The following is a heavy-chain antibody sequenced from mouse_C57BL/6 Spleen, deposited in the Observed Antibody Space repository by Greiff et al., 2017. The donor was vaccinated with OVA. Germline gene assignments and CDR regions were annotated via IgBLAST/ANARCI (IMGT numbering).Heavy chain of an antibody. J-gene: IGHJ3*01. CDR1: GYAFSSSW. CDR3: ASQLRLRFAY. Sequence: QVQLQQSGPELVKPGASVKISCKASGYAFSSSWMNWVKQRPGKGLEWIGRIYPGDGDTNYNGKFKGKATLTADKSSSTAYMQRSSLTSEDSAVYFCASQLRLRFAYWGQGTLVTVSA. D-gene: IGHD3-2*02. CDR2: IYPGDGDT. V-gene: IGHV1-82*01.